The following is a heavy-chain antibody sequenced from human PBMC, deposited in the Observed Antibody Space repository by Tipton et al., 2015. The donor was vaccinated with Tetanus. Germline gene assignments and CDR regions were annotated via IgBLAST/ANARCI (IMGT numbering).Heavy chain of an antibody. D-gene: IGHD6-13*01. Sequence: GEVKQPGASVKVSCKASGYSFSTYGISWVRQAPGQGFEWMGWISAYNGNKKYAEKFQDRVTMTTERSTSTAYMELRSLRSGGAAVYDWARGGMAAAGGGLDYWGQGTLVTVSS. CDR2: ISAYNGNK. V-gene: IGHV1-18*01. J-gene: IGHJ4*02. CDR1: GYSFSTYG. CDR3: ARGGMAAAGGGLDY.